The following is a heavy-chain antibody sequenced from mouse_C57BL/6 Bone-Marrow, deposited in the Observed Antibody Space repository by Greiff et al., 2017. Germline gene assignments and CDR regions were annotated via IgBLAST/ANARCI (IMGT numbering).Heavy chain of an antibody. D-gene: IGHD4-1*01. CDR2: IDPSDSST. CDR1: GYTFTSYW. CDR3: VLKLGRCWFAY. J-gene: IGHJ3*01. Sequence: QVQLQQPGAELVMPGASVKLSCKASGYTFTSYWMHWVKQRPGQGLEWIGEIDPSDSSTNYNQKFKGNSTLTVDKSSSTAYMQLSSLTSEDSAVFYFVLKLGRCWFAYWGQGTLVTVSA. V-gene: IGHV1-69*01.